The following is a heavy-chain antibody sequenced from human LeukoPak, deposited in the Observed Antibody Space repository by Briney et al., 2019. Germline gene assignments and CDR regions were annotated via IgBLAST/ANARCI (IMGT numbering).Heavy chain of an antibody. CDR2: IYYSGST. D-gene: IGHD3-3*01. CDR3: AGSGYYCFDY. Sequence: SETLSLTCTVSGGSISSSSYYWGWIRQPPGKGLEWTGSIYYSGSTYYNPSLKSRVTISVDTSKNQFSLKLSSVTAADTAVYYCAGSGYYCFDYWGQGTLVTVSS. V-gene: IGHV4-39*01. J-gene: IGHJ4*02. CDR1: GGSISSSSYY.